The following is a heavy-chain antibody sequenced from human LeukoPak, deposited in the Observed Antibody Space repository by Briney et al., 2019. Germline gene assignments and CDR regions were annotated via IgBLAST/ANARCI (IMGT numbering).Heavy chain of an antibody. CDR2: INPNSGGT. Sequence: GASVKVSCKASGYTYTGYYMHWVRQAPGQGLEWMGWINPNSGGTNYAQKFQGWVTMTRDTSISTAYMELSRLRSDDTAVYYCARDTPITIFGVVIPLAFDIWGQGTMVTVSS. V-gene: IGHV1-2*04. J-gene: IGHJ3*02. CDR3: ARDTPITIFGVVIPLAFDI. D-gene: IGHD3-3*01. CDR1: GYTYTGYY.